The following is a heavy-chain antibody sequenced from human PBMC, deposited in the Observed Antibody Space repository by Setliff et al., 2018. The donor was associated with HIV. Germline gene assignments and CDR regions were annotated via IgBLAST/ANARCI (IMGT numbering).Heavy chain of an antibody. CDR1: GGSISSSGPGYY. CDR2: VYYSGST. CDR3: ARSTVGAGASFP. Sequence: SLTCTVSGGSISSSGPGYYWGWVRQPPGGGLEWIGSVYYSGSTYYNPSLRSRVTISVDTSKNQVSLRLTSLTAADTAIYYCARSTVGAGASFPWGRGILVTVSS. J-gene: IGHJ5*02. V-gene: IGHV4-39*07. D-gene: IGHD1-26*01.